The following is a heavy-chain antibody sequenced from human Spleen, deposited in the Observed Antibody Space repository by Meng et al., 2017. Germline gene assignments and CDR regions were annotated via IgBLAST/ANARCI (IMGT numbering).Heavy chain of an antibody. V-gene: IGHV4-31*02. CDR3: ARGPKQQLVRGLVYFHY. CDR2: IYESGST. CDR1: GDSISSGGYY. D-gene: IGHD6-13*01. Sequence: VQRRESGPRLVTPPHTLSRTVSVSGDSISSGGYYWSWIRQHAGKGLEWIGSIYESGSTYDNPSLKSRLTISVDTSKNQFSLKLNSVTAADTAVYYCARGPKQQLVRGLVYFHYWGQGTLVTVSS. J-gene: IGHJ4*02.